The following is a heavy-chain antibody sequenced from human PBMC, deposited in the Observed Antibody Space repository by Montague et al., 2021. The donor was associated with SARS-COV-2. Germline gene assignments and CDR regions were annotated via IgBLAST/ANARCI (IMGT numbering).Heavy chain of an antibody. CDR1: GLTFSVYW. CDR3: ARGGGGYDY. Sequence: SLRLSCAASGLTFSVYWMSWVRQAPGKGLEWVANIKGDGSEKYYVDSVKGRFTISRDNAKNSPYLQMNSLRAEDTAVYYCARGGGGYDYWGQGTLVTVSS. CDR2: IKGDGSEK. V-gene: IGHV3-7*04. J-gene: IGHJ4*02. D-gene: IGHD5-12*01.